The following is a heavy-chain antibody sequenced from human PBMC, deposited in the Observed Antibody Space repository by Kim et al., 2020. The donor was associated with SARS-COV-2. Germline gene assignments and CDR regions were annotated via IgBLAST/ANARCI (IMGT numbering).Heavy chain of an antibody. CDR3: ARGTAVVVPAGPDF. J-gene: IGHJ4*02. V-gene: IGHV3-23*01. D-gene: IGHD2-2*01. Sequence: DSWKGRFTSSRENTKSTLYLQMNSLRAEDTALYYCARGTAVVVPAGPDFWGQGTLVTVSS.